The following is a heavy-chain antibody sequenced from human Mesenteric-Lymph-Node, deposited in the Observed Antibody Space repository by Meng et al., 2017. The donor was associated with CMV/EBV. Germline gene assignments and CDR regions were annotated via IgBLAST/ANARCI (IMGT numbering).Heavy chain of an antibody. V-gene: IGHV3-21*01. D-gene: IGHD2-2*01. Sequence: GGSLRLSCAASGFTFSSYSISWVRQAPGKGLEWVSSISGSGVYMYYADSVKGRFTISRDNAKNSLYLQMNSLRVEDTAVYYCARVGPADNWGQGTTVTVSS. J-gene: IGHJ6*02. CDR3: ARVGPADN. CDR1: GFTFSSYS. CDR2: ISGSGVYM.